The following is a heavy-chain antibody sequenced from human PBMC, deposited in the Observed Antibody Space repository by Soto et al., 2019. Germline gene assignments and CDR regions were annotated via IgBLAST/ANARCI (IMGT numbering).Heavy chain of an antibody. CDR1: GFTFSNYS. CDR2: ISSSSSYI. CDR3: ARDPVPSLGAAGEYFQH. D-gene: IGHD1-1*01. Sequence: PGGSLRLSCAASGFTFSNYSMNWVRQAPGKGLEWVSSISSSSSYIYYADSVKGRFTISRDNAKNSLYLQMNSLRAEDTAVYYCARDPVPSLGAAGEYFQHWGQGTLVTVSS. J-gene: IGHJ1*01. V-gene: IGHV3-21*01.